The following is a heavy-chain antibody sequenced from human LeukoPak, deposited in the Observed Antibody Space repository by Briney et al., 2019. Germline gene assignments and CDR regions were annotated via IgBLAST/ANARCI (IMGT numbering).Heavy chain of an antibody. CDR2: IYYSGST. V-gene: IGHV4-31*03. D-gene: IGHD3-9*01. CDR1: GGSLSSGGYY. J-gene: IGHJ6*02. CDR3: ARDFRYDILTGYYKPYYYGMDV. Sequence: TLSLTCTVSGGSLSSGGYYWRWIRQHPGTGLEWIGYIYYSGSTYYNPSLKSRVTISVDTSKNQFSLKLSSVTAADTAVYYCARDFRYDILTGYYKPYYYGMDVWGQGTTVTVSS.